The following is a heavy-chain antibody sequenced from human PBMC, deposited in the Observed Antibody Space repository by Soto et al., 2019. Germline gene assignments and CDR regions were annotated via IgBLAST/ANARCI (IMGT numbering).Heavy chain of an antibody. CDR1: GGSISSGGYY. J-gene: IGHJ4*02. CDR3: ARVGLIVAKRGVFDY. CDR2: IYYSGST. Sequence: QVQLQESGPGLVKPSQTLSLTCTVSGGSISSGGYYWSWIRQHPGKGLEWIGYIYYSGSTYYNPSLTSRVTISVDTSKNQFSLKLSSVTAADTAVYYCARVGLIVAKRGVFDYWGQGTLVTVSS. V-gene: IGHV4-31*03. D-gene: IGHD3-22*01.